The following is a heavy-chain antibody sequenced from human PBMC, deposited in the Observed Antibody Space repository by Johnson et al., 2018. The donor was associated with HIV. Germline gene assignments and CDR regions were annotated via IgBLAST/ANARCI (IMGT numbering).Heavy chain of an antibody. D-gene: IGHD6-13*01. J-gene: IGHJ3*02. Sequence: QVQLVESGGGLVQPGRSLRLSCAASGFTFSYYGIHWVRQAPGKGLEWVAVISYDGSNKYYADSVKGRFTISRDHSKHTLNLQMKSLRAEDTAVYYGARDRFYSSSWEGAADAFDIWGQGTMVTVSS. V-gene: IGHV3-30-3*01. CDR3: ARDRFYSSSWEGAADAFDI. CDR1: GFTFSYYG. CDR2: ISYDGSNK.